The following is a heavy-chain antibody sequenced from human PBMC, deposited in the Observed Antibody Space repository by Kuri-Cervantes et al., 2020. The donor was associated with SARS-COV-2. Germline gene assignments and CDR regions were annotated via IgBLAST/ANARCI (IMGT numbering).Heavy chain of an antibody. CDR1: GGSISSYY. CDR2: IHTSGST. CDR3: ASGGAYDFWSGYYYEGIPFDY. J-gene: IGHJ4*02. Sequence: ESLKISCTVSGGSISSYYWSWIRQPAGKGLEWIGRIHTSGSTNYNPSLKSRVTMSVVTSKNQFSLKLSSVTAADTAVYYCASGGAYDFWSGYYYEGIPFDYWDQGTLVTVSS. V-gene: IGHV4-4*07. D-gene: IGHD3-3*01.